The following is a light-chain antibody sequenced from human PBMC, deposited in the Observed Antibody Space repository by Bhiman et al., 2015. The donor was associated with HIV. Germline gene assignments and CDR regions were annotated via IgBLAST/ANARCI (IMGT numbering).Light chain of an antibody. Sequence: QSALTQPASVSGSPGQSITISCTGTSSDVGNYNYVSWYQQHPGKAPKLMIYDVSKRPSGVSNRFSGSKSGNTASLTISGLQAEDEADYYCSSYTSTSTPWVFGAGTKVTVL. V-gene: IGLV2-14*01. CDR1: SSDVGNYNY. J-gene: IGLJ1*01. CDR3: SSYTSTSTPWV. CDR2: DVS.